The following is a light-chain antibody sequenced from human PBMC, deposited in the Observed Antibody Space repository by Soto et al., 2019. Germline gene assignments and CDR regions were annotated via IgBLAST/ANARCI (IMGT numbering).Light chain of an antibody. Sequence: DIQLTQSPSFLSASVGDRVTITCRASQGISSYLAWYHPKPGKAPKLLIYTASTLQSGVPSRFSGSGSGTEFTLTISSLQPEDFATYSCQQLNSYPFFGGGTKGEIK. V-gene: IGKV1-9*01. CDR3: QQLNSYPF. J-gene: IGKJ4*01. CDR1: QGISSY. CDR2: TAS.